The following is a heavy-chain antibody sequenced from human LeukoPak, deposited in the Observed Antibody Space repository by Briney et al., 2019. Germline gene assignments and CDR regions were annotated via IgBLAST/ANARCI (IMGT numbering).Heavy chain of an antibody. Sequence: SETLSLTCTVSGGSIGSYYWSWIRQPPGKGLEWIGYICYSGSTNYNPSLKSRVTISVDTSKNQFSVKLSSVTAADTAVYYCASLGYSYGYHYFDYWGQGTLVTVSS. CDR1: GGSIGSYY. J-gene: IGHJ4*02. CDR2: ICYSGST. D-gene: IGHD5-18*01. V-gene: IGHV4-59*01. CDR3: ASLGYSYGYHYFDY.